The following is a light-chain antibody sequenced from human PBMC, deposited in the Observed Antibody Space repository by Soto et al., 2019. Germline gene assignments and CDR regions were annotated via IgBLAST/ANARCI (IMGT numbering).Light chain of an antibody. J-gene: IGKJ5*01. Sequence: EMVMTQSPATLSVSPGERATLSCRASQSIGSNLAWYQQKPGQAPRLLIYGASTRATGIPARFSGSGSGTEFTLTVSSLQSEDFAVYYCQQRSNWPPEITFGQGTRLEIK. CDR2: GAS. CDR3: QQRSNWPPEIT. V-gene: IGKV3D-15*01. CDR1: QSIGSN.